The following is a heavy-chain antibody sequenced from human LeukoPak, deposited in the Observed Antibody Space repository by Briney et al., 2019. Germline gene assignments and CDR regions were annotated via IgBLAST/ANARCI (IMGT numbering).Heavy chain of an antibody. CDR2: IYTSGST. D-gene: IGHD5-24*01. Sequence: SSETLSLTCTVSGGSISSGSYYWSWIRQPAGKGLEWIGRIYTSGSTNYNPSLKSRVTISVDTSKNQFSLKLSSVTAADTAVYYCAGEVATTHRYFDYWGQGTLVTVSS. V-gene: IGHV4-61*02. CDR3: AGEVATTHRYFDY. CDR1: GGSISSGSYY. J-gene: IGHJ4*02.